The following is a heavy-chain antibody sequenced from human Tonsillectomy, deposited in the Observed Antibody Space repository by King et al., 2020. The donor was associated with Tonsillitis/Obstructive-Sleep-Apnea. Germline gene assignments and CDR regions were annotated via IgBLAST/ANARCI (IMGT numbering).Heavy chain of an antibody. D-gene: IGHD2-15*01. CDR2: VGNKANNYAT. CDR3: TRRGDAAGDAFDI. J-gene: IGHJ3*02. V-gene: IGHV3-73*01. Sequence: VQLVESGGGLVQPGGSLKLSCAASGFTFGGSALHWVRQASGKGLEWVGRVGNKANNYATVYAASVKGRLTISRDDSKNTAFLQMNSRKTEDTAVYYCTRRGDAAGDAFDIWGQGTMVIVSS. CDR1: GFTFGGSA.